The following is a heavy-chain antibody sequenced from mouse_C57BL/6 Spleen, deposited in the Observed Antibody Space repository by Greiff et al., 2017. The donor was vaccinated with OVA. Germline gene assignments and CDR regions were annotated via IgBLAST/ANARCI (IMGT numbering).Heavy chain of an antibody. CDR1: GYSITSGYY. CDR2: ISYDGSN. CDR3: ARGYYGSSYWFAY. V-gene: IGHV3-6*01. Sequence: VQLKESGPGLAKPSQSLSLTCSVTGYSITSGYYWNWIRQFPGNKLEWMGYISYDGSNNYNPSLKNRISITRDTSKNQFFLKLNSVTTEDTATYYCARGYYGSSYWFAYWGQGTLVTVSA. D-gene: IGHD1-1*01. J-gene: IGHJ3*01.